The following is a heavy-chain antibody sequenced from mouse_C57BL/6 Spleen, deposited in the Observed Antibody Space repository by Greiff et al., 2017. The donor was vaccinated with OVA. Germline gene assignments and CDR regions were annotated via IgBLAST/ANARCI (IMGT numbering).Heavy chain of an antibody. V-gene: IGHV1-53*01. CDR2: INPSNGGT. CDR1: GYTFTSYW. CDR3: ARSPYDGYWYFDV. Sequence: QVQLKQPGTELVKPGASVKLSCKASGYTFTSYWMHWVKQRPGQGLEWIGNINPSNGGTNYNEKFKSKATLTVDKSSSTAYMQLSSLTSEDSAVYYCARSPYDGYWYFDVWGTGTTVTVSS. D-gene: IGHD2-3*01. J-gene: IGHJ1*03.